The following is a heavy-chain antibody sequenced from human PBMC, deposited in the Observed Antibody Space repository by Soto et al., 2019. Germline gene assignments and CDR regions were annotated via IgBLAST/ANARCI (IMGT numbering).Heavy chain of an antibody. V-gene: IGHV1-3*01. J-gene: IGHJ3*02. D-gene: IGHD3-3*02. CDR1: GYTFSAYT. CDR2: INAGSGNT. CDR3: ARDTETLGPRANDALDI. Sequence: QAQLVQSGAEMKKPGASVKVSCKATGYTFSAYTMNWVRQAPGQSLEWMGWINAGSGNTKYSQNLQSRVSITRDTSASTVYMELNGLTSEDTAVYYCARDTETLGPRANDALDIWGQGTMVTVSS.